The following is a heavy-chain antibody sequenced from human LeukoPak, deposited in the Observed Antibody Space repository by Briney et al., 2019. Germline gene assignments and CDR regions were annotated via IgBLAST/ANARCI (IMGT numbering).Heavy chain of an antibody. CDR1: GGSFSRYY. CDR2: IDHRGDT. CDR3: AHSSGYQQH. D-gene: IGHD3-22*01. J-gene: IGHJ1*01. Sequence: SETLSLTCAVYGGSFSRYYWSWIRQSPGKGLEWIAEIDHRGDTNYNPSVKSRVTISVDTSKNQFSLKVRSLSAADTAVYYCAHSSGYQQHWGQGTLVTVSS. V-gene: IGHV4-34*01.